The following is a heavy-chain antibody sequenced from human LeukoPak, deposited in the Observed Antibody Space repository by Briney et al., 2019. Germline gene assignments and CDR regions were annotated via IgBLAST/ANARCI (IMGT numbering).Heavy chain of an antibody. CDR1: GYTFTGYY. D-gene: IGHD5-12*01. Sequence: PGASVKVSCKASGYTFTGYYMHWVRQAPGQGLEWMGWINPNSGGTNYAQKFQGRVTMTRDTSISTAYMELSRLRSDDTAVYYCANQEWLRFNLNAFDIWGQGTMVTVSS. CDR3: ANQEWLRFNLNAFDI. CDR2: INPNSGGT. J-gene: IGHJ3*02. V-gene: IGHV1-2*02.